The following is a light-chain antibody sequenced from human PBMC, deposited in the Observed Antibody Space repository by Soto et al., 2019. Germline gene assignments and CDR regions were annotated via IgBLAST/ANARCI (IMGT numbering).Light chain of an antibody. Sequence: QSVLTQPASVSGSPGQSITISCTGTSSDVSGYNYVSWYQQHPGKAPKLMIYEVSNRPSGVSNRFSGSKSGNTASLTISGLQAEDEADYYCTSYTSSSTYVFGTRTNVTVL. J-gene: IGLJ1*01. CDR1: SSDVSGYNY. CDR2: EVS. V-gene: IGLV2-14*01. CDR3: TSYTSSSTYV.